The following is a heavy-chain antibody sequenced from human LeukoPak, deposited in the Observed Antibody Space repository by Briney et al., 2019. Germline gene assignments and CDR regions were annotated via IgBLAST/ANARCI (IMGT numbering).Heavy chain of an antibody. CDR3: ARPYCGGDCYSLYFQH. V-gene: IGHV5-51*01. CDR1: GYSFTSCW. D-gene: IGHD2-21*02. CDR2: IYPGDSDT. Sequence: GESLKISCKGSGYSFTSCWIGWVRQMPGKGLEWMGIIYPGDSDTRYSPSFQGQVTISADKSISTAYLQWSSLKASDTAMYYCARPYCGGDCYSLYFQHWGQGTLVTVSS. J-gene: IGHJ1*01.